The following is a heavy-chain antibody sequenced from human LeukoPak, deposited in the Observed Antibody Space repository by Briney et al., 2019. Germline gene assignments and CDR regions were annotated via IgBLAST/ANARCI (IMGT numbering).Heavy chain of an antibody. CDR2: IYYSGST. D-gene: IGHD1-26*01. CDR1: SGSISSGSYY. CDR3: ASLIVGPNMYYSDY. J-gene: IGHJ4*02. Sequence: SETLSLTCTVSSGSISSGSYYWSWIRQPPGKGLEWIGYIYYSGSTNYNPSLKSRVTISVDTSKNQFSLKLSSVTAADTAVYYCASLIVGPNMYYSDYWGQGTLVTVSS. V-gene: IGHV4-61*01.